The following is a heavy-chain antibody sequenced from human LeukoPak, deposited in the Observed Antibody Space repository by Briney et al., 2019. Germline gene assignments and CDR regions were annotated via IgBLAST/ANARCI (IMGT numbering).Heavy chain of an antibody. J-gene: IGHJ4*02. Sequence: PGGSLRLSCAASGFTFSSYSMNWVRQAPGKGLEWASSISSSSSYIYYADSVKGRFTISRDNAKNSLYLQMNSLRAEDTAVYYCARDRVGDYYDSSGYPFGYWGQGTLVTVSS. D-gene: IGHD3-22*01. V-gene: IGHV3-21*01. CDR3: ARDRVGDYYDSSGYPFGY. CDR1: GFTFSSYS. CDR2: ISSSSSYI.